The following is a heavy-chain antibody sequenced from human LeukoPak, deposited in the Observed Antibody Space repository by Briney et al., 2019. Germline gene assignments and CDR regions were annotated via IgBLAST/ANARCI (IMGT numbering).Heavy chain of an antibody. CDR1: GYTFTSYD. D-gene: IGHD3-10*01. CDR3: ARVWFGEFSFDP. J-gene: IGHJ5*02. Sequence: GASVNVSCKASGYTFTSYDINWVRQATVQGLEWMGWMNPNSGNTGYAQKFQGRVTMTRNTSISTAYMELSSLRSEDTAVYYCARVWFGEFSFDPWGQGTLVTVSS. CDR2: MNPNSGNT. V-gene: IGHV1-8*01.